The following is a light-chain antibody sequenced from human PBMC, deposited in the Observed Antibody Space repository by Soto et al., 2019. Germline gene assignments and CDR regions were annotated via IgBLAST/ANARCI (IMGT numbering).Light chain of an antibody. CDR3: SSYTPSSTLRV. J-gene: IGLJ3*02. CDR2: EVS. V-gene: IGLV2-14*01. CDR1: SSDIGIYNY. Sequence: QSALTQPASVSGSPGQSITISCTGTSSDIGIYNYVSWYQHHPGKAPKLMIYEVSNRPSGVSDRFSGSKSGNTASLTISGLQAEDEADYHCSSYTPSSTLRVFGGGTQLTVL.